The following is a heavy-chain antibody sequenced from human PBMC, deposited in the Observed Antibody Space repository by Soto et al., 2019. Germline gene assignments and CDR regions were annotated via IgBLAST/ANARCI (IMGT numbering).Heavy chain of an antibody. J-gene: IGHJ2*01. Sequence: EEQLVESGGGLVQPGGSLRLSCAGSGFVFSSYWMHWVRQVPGKGLVWVSRITNGGSSSSYADSVNGRFTVSRDNAKSTLYVQMNSLRDEDTAVYYCARGMQGSRYFDLWGRGTLVSVSS. CDR3: ARGMQGSRYFDL. V-gene: IGHV3-74*01. CDR1: GFVFSSYW. CDR2: ITNGGSSS.